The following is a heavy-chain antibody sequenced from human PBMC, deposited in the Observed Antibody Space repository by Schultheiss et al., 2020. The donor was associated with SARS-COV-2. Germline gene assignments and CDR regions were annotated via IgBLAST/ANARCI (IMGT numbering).Heavy chain of an antibody. CDR1: GFTFSSYW. CDR2: IKQDGSEK. J-gene: IGHJ6*03. Sequence: GESLKISCAASGFTFSSYWMSWVRQAPGKGLEWVANIKQDGSEKYYVDSVKGRFTISRDNAKNSLYLQMNSLRAEDTAVYYCARDADFREAKNYYYYMDVWGKGTTVTVSS. CDR3: ARDADFREAKNYYYYMDV. D-gene: IGHD3-10*01. V-gene: IGHV3-7*01.